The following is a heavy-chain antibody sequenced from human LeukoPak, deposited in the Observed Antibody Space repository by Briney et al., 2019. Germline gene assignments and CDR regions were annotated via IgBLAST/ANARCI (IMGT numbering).Heavy chain of an antibody. V-gene: IGHV1-8*03. Sequence: ASVKVSCKASGYTFTSYDINWVRQATGQGLEWMGWMNPNSGNTGYAQKFQGRVTITRNTSISTAYMELSSLRSEDTAVYYCARVLYYDFWSGCSLGNYYYMDVWGKGTTVTVSS. J-gene: IGHJ6*03. D-gene: IGHD3-3*01. CDR2: MNPNSGNT. CDR1: GYTFTSYD. CDR3: ARVLYYDFWSGCSLGNYYYMDV.